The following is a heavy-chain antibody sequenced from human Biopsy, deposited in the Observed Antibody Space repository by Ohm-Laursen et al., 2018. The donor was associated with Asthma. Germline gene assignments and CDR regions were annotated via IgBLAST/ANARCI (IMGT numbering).Heavy chain of an antibody. CDR2: ILFDGRKI. J-gene: IGHJ4*02. Sequence: SLRLSCTASGFNFHNYGMNWVRRAPGKGMEWVAQILFDGRKINYPDSVKGRFTISRDNSKNMVYLQMNSLRPEDTAVYYCAKDRVAGRSYYFDYWGQGSLVSVSS. CDR1: GFNFHNYG. D-gene: IGHD6-13*01. V-gene: IGHV3-30*18. CDR3: AKDRVAGRSYYFDY.